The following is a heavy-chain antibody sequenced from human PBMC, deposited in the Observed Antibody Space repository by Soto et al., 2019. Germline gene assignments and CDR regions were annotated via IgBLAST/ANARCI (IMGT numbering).Heavy chain of an antibody. CDR3: ARGGHVVVVTAALDY. J-gene: IGHJ4*02. Sequence: QVQLMQSGAEVKKPGASVKVSCKASGDTFSDYYIHWVRQAPGQGLEWMGTVNPSGGHTTYSQHFLGRLTXTEXXSXYPLHMELTSLTSEDTAVYYCARGGHVVVVTAALDYWGQGTLVTVSS. CDR1: GDTFSDYY. CDR2: VNPSGGHT. V-gene: IGHV1-46*01. D-gene: IGHD2-21*02.